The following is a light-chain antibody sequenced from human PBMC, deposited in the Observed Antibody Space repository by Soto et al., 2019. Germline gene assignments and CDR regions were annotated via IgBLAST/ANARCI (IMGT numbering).Light chain of an antibody. CDR3: GSYTISSTLMI. CDR2: DVT. V-gene: IGLV2-14*03. J-gene: IGLJ2*01. Sequence: QSALTQPASVSGSPGQSITISCSGTPSDIGAYNYVSWYQHLPGKAPKVIIYDVTNRPSGVSSRFSGSKSGTTASLTISGRQAEDEANYYCGSYTISSTLMIFGGGTKLTVL. CDR1: PSDIGAYNY.